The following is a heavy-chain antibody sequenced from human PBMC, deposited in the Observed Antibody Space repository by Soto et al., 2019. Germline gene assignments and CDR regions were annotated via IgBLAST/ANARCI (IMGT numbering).Heavy chain of an antibody. J-gene: IGHJ4*02. V-gene: IGHV3-30*18. CDR2: ISYDGSNK. CDR1: GFTFSSYG. D-gene: IGHD6-6*01. CDR3: AKDLGSIAAGLSFDY. Sequence: GGSLRLSCAASGFTFSSYGMHWVRQAPGKGLEWVAVISYDGSNKYYADSVKGRFTISRDNSKNTLYLQMNSLRAEDTAVYYCAKDLGSIAAGLSFDYWGQGTLVTVSS.